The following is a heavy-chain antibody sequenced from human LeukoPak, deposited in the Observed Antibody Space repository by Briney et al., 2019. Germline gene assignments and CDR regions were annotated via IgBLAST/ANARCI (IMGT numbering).Heavy chain of an antibody. CDR3: AREQIGGNSFDAFDI. Sequence: GRSLRLSCAASGFTFSRFAMYWVRQAPGKGLEWVAVISYDGSKKYYADSVKGRFTISRDNSKNTLYLQMNSLRAEDTAVYSCAREQIGGNSFDAFDIWGQGTMVTVSS. D-gene: IGHD4-23*01. CDR2: ISYDGSKK. V-gene: IGHV3-30*04. CDR1: GFTFSRFA. J-gene: IGHJ3*02.